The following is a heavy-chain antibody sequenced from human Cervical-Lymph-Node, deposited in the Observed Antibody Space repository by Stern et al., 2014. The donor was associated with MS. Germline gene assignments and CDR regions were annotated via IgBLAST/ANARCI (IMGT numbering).Heavy chain of an antibody. CDR1: GFTFSYHA. Sequence: VQLVESGGGLVQPGGSLRLSCAASGFTFSYHAMHWVRQAPGKGLEWVAVISYDGSDKNDADSVKGRFTISRDNSRNTLYLQMNSLRVDDTAVYYCARGGAVATSDYYFDYWGQGILVTVSS. J-gene: IGHJ4*02. CDR2: ISYDGSDK. D-gene: IGHD5-12*01. V-gene: IGHV3-30*01. CDR3: ARGGAVATSDYYFDY.